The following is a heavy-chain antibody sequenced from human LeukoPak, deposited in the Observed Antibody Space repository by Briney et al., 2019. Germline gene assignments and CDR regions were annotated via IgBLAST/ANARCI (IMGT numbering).Heavy chain of an antibody. CDR3: AKDLTWGYCSGGSCYTDY. Sequence: PGGSLRLSCAASGFTFSSYGMHWVRQAPGKGLGWVAVIWYDGSNKYYADSVKGRFTISRDNSKNTLYLQMNSLRAEDTAVYYCAKDLTWGYCSGGSCYTDYWGQGTLVTVSS. CDR2: IWYDGSNK. J-gene: IGHJ4*02. CDR1: GFTFSSYG. D-gene: IGHD2-15*01. V-gene: IGHV3-33*06.